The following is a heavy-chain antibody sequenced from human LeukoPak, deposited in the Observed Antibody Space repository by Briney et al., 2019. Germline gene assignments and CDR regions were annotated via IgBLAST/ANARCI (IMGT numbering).Heavy chain of an antibody. CDR1: GESFSAYS. D-gene: IGHD2-2*01. CDR2: INHSGST. J-gene: IGHJ5*02. CDR3: TRERSTPGINWFDP. V-gene: IGHV4-34*01. Sequence: SETLSLTCAVYGESFSAYSWNWIRQSPGKGREWIGEINHSGSTNYNPSLKSRVTISVDTSKNQTSKRQFSLKLNSVTAADTAVYYCTRERSTPGINWFDPWGQGTLVTVSS.